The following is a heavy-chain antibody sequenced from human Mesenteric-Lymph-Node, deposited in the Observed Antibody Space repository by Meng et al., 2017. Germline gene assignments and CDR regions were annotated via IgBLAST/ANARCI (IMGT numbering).Heavy chain of an antibody. Sequence: SETLSLTCTVSGYSISSGYYWGWIRQPPGKGLEWIGSIYHSGNTYYNPSLKSRVTISVDTSKNQFSLKLSSVTAADTAVYYCARDRDSSGWYGLIDYWGQGTLVTVSS. J-gene: IGHJ4*02. D-gene: IGHD6-19*01. CDR1: GYSISSGYY. V-gene: IGHV4-38-2*02. CDR3: ARDRDSSGWYGLIDY. CDR2: IYHSGNT.